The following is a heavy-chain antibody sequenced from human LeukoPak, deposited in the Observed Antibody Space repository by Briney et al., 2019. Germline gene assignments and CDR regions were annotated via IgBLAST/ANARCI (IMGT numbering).Heavy chain of an antibody. CDR3: ARSPSAMVKFFDY. J-gene: IGHJ4*02. V-gene: IGHV4-59*01. CDR1: GGSISSYY. CDR2: IYYSGST. Sequence: SETLSLTCTVSGGSISSYYWSWIRQPPGKGLEWIGYIYYSGSTNYNPSLKSRVTISVDTSKNQFPLKLSSVTAADTAVYYCARSPSAMVKFFDYWGQGTLVTVSS. D-gene: IGHD5-18*01.